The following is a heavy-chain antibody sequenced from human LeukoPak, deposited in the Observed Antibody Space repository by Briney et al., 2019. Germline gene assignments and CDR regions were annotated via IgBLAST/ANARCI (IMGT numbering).Heavy chain of an antibody. V-gene: IGHV5-51*01. CDR1: GYSFTDYW. D-gene: IGHD3-16*01. J-gene: IGHJ3*02. Sequence: GESLKISCQGSGYSFTDYWIGWMRQMPGKGLEWMGLIYPSDADSRYSPSFQGQVTISADNSVTTAYLQWSSLKASDTAMYYCARQWGSGAFDIWGQGTMVTVSS. CDR3: ARQWGSGAFDI. CDR2: IYPSDADS.